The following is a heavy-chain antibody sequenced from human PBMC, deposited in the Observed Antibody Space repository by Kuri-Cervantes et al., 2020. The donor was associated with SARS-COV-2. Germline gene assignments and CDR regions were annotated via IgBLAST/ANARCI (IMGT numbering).Heavy chain of an antibody. D-gene: IGHD1-26*01. V-gene: IGHV3-30*18. J-gene: IGHJ4*02. CDR1: GFTFSSYG. CDR3: AKEYSGSWGYGY. Sequence: GESLKISCAASGFTFSSYGMHWVRQAPGKGLEWVAVISYDGSNKYYADSVKGRFTISRDNSKNTLYLQMNSLRAEDTAVYYCAKEYSGSWGYGYWGQGTLVTASS. CDR2: ISYDGSNK.